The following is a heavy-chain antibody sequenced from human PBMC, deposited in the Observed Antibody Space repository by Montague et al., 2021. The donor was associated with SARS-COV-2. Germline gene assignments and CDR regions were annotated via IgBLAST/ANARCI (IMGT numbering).Heavy chain of an antibody. V-gene: IGHV4-39*07. D-gene: IGHD3-10*01. CDR1: GGSVSSSNYY. CDR3: ARGRLILLWFGELLSGGDYYGMDV. CDR2: IHYSGST. Sequence: SETLSLTCTVSGGSVSSSNYYWGWIRQPPGKGLEWIGSIHYSGSTYYNPSLKSRVAISVDTSKNQFSLKLSSVTAADTAVYYCARGRLILLWFGELLSGGDYYGMDVWGQGTTVTVSS. J-gene: IGHJ6*02.